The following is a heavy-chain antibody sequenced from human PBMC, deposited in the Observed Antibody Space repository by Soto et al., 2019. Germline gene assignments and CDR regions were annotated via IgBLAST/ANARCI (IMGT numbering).Heavy chain of an antibody. CDR2: IYPGGTT. D-gene: IGHD3-3*02. V-gene: IGHV3-53*01. CDR1: GFTVSSNY. CDR3: AREMRNGYNARDAFF. J-gene: IGHJ4*02. Sequence: EVQLVESGGGLIQPGGSLRLSCAASGFTVSSNYMTWIRQAPEKGLEWVSVIYPGGTTYYADSVRGRFTISRDNSKNTLFLQMKSLRVEDTAVYYCAREMRNGYNARDAFFWGQGTLVTVSS.